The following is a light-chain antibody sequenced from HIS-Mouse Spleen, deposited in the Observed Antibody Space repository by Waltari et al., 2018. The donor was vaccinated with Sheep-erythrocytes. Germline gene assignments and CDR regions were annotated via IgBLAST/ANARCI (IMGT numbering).Light chain of an antibody. V-gene: IGLV2-14*03. Sequence: QSALTQPASVSGSPGQSITIPCTGTSSDVGGYNYVSWYQQHPGKAPKPMLYDVSNRPSGVRNRFSGSKSGNTASLTISGLQAEDEADYYCSSYTSSSSYVFGTGTKVTVL. CDR1: SSDVGGYNY. J-gene: IGLJ1*01. CDR3: SSYTSSSSYV. CDR2: DVS.